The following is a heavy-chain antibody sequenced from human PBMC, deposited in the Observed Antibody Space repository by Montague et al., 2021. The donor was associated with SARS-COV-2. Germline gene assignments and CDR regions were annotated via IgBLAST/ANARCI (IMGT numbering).Heavy chain of an antibody. J-gene: IGHJ3*01. Sequence: SETLSLTCTVSGGSITNNIYYWAWIRQPPGKGLEWIGSIYYTGNTYYNSSLKSRVTISVVTSKNHFTLKLSSVTAAETAVYYCARLKRYFDSSGSPSAFDFWGQGTKVTVSS. D-gene: IGHD3-22*01. CDR1: GGSITNNIYY. CDR2: IYYTGNT. CDR3: ARLKRYFDSSGSPSAFDF. V-gene: IGHV4-39*02.